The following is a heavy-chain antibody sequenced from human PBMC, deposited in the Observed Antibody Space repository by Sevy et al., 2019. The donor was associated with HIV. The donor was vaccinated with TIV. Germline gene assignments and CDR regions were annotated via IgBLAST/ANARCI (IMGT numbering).Heavy chain of an antibody. CDR3: ARSNDY. V-gene: IGHV4-39*01. J-gene: IGHJ4*02. Sequence: SETLSLTCTVSGGSISNSTYCWGWIRQPPGKGLVLIGTIYYGGSTYYNPSLKSRVTISVDTSKNQFSLKLSSVTAADTAVYYCARSNDYWGQGTLVTVSS. CDR2: IYYGGST. CDR1: GGSISNSTYC.